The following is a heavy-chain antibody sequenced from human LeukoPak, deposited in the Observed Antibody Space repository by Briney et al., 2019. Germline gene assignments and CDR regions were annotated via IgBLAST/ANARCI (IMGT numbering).Heavy chain of an antibody. D-gene: IGHD3-10*01. Sequence: GGSLRLSCAASGFTFSSYDMHWVRQATGKGLEWVSAIGTTNDTYYPGSVKGRFTISRENAKNSLYLQMNSLRAGDTAVYYCARTRGGSFDYWGQGTLVTVSS. CDR3: ARTRGGSFDY. CDR2: IGTTNDT. CDR1: GFTFSSYD. V-gene: IGHV3-13*01. J-gene: IGHJ4*02.